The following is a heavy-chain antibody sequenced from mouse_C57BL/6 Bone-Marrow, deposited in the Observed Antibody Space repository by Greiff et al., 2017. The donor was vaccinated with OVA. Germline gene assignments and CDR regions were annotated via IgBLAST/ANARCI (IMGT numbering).Heavy chain of an antibody. J-gene: IGHJ1*03. CDR2: IYPRSGNT. CDR3: ARGGYYGYEHWYFDV. D-gene: IGHD2-2*01. CDR1: GYTFTSYG. Sequence: VQLQQSGAELARPGASVKLSCKASGYTFTSYGISWVKQRTGQGLEWIGEIYPRSGNTYYNEKFKGKATLTADKSSSTAYMELRSLTSEDSAVYFGARGGYYGYEHWYFDVWGTGTTVTVSS. V-gene: IGHV1-81*01.